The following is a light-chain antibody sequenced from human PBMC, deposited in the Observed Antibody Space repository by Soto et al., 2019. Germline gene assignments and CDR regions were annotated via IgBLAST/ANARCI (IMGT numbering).Light chain of an antibody. V-gene: IGKV3-15*01. Sequence: EIVMTQSPATLSVSPGERATLSCRASQSVCSNLAWYQQKPGQAPRLLIYGASTRATGIPARFSGSGSGTEFTLTISSLQSEDFAVYYCQQSNNWPPWTFGQGTKVEIK. CDR3: QQSNNWPPWT. CDR2: GAS. J-gene: IGKJ1*01. CDR1: QSVCSN.